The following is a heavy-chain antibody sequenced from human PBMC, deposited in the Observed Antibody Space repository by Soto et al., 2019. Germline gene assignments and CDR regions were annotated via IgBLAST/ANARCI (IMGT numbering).Heavy chain of an antibody. CDR2: ISSSSSYI. J-gene: IGHJ5*02. V-gene: IGHV3-21*01. CDR3: AVVKRSYFPGFDP. CDR1: GFTFSSYS. D-gene: IGHD2-15*01. Sequence: GGSLRLSCAASGFTFSSYSMNWVRQAPGKGLEWVSSISSSSSYIYYADSVKGRFTISRDNAKNSLYLQMNSLRAEDTAVYYCAVVKRSYFPGFDPWGQGTLVTVSS.